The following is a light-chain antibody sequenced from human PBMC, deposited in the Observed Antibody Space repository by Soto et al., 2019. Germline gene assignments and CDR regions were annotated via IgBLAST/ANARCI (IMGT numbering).Light chain of an antibody. Sequence: QSALTQPRSVSGSPGQSVTLSCTGTSNDVGGYNDVSWYQQYPGKAPTLMIYDVGKRPSGVPDRFSGSKSGNTASLIISGLQAEDEADYYCCSYAGSYSLVFGGGTKVTVL. CDR2: DVG. CDR1: SNDVGGYND. J-gene: IGLJ2*01. V-gene: IGLV2-11*01. CDR3: CSYAGSYSLV.